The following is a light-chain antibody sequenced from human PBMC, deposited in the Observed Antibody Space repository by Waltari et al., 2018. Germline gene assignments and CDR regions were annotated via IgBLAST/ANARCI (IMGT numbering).Light chain of an antibody. J-gene: IGKJ1*01. Sequence: DIFLTQSPGTLSLSPGEGATLSCRASQSISRFLAWYQQKPGQAPRLPRSDASPRATGIPXXXSGSXSGTDFSLTISXLEPEDFAVYYCQKYGTLPATFGQGTKVEIK. CDR3: QKYGTLPAT. CDR1: QSISRF. V-gene: IGKV3-20*01. CDR2: DAS.